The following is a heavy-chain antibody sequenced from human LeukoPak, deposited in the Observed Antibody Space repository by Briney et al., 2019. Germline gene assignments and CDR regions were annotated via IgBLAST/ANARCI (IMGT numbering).Heavy chain of an antibody. D-gene: IGHD3-22*01. Sequence: PGRFMRLSCAASGFTFTSYGMHWVRQAPGKGLEWVAVIWYDGSNKYYADSVKGRFTISRDNSKNTLYLQMNSLRAEDTAVYYCSREPDDSSGYGAFDIWGQGTMVTVSS. J-gene: IGHJ3*02. CDR3: SREPDDSSGYGAFDI. CDR1: GFTFTSYG. V-gene: IGHV3-33*01. CDR2: IWYDGSNK.